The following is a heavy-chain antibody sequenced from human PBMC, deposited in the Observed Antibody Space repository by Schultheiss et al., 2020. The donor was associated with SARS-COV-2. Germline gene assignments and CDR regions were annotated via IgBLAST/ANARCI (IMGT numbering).Heavy chain of an antibody. D-gene: IGHD6-19*01. V-gene: IGHV3-13*01. CDR3: ARGGSSGSRWFDP. CDR1: GFTFSSYD. J-gene: IGHJ5*02. CDR2: IGTAGDT. Sequence: GGSLRLSCAASGFTFSSYDMHWVRQATGKGLEWVSAIGTAGDTYYPGSVKGRFTISRENAKNSLYLQMNSLRAGDTAVYYCARGGSSGSRWFDPWGQGTLVTVSS.